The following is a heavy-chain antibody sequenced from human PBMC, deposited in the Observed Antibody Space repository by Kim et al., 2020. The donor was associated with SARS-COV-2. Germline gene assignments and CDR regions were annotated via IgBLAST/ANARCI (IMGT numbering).Heavy chain of an antibody. J-gene: IGHJ4*02. CDR3: AKDVEYYDSSAVPDY. V-gene: IGHV3-23*01. Sequence: GGSLRLCCAASGFTFSSYAMSWVRQAPGKGLEWVSAIIGSGGSTYYADSVKGRFTISRDNSRNTLYLQMNSLRAEDTAVYYCAKDVEYYDSSAVPDYWGQGNLVTVAS. CDR1: GFTFSSYA. D-gene: IGHD3-22*01. CDR2: IIGSGGST.